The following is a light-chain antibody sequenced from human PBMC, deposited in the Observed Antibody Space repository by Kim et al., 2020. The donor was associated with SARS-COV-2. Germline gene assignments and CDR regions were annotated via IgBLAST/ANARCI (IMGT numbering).Light chain of an antibody. J-gene: IGLJ2*01. Sequence: SSELTQDPAVSVALGQTVRITCQGDSLRNYDATWYQQKPRQAPVLVIYDKNNRPSGIPDRFFGSSSGNTASLTITGAQAEDEADYYCSSGDSNGNHVLFGGGTKLTVL. CDR1: SLRNYD. V-gene: IGLV3-19*01. CDR3: SSGDSNGNHVL. CDR2: DKN.